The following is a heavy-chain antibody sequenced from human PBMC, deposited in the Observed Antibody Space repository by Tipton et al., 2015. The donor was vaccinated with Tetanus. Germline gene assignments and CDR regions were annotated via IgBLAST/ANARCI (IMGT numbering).Heavy chain of an antibody. CDR1: GASITSDEYY. V-gene: IGHV4-30-4*01. J-gene: IGHJ4*02. D-gene: IGHD6-19*01. CDR3: ARDHSSDWYFDFDF. CDR2: VLNSGKT. Sequence: TLSLTCTVSGASITSDEYYWSWIRQSPGRGLESIGYVLNSGKTYYHPSLRRRVIISLDRSKSQFSLKLTSVTAADTAVYYCARDHSSDWYFDFDFWGQGTLVTVSS.